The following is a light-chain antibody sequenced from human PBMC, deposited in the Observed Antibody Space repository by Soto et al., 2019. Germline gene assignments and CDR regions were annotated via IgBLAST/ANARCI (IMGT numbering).Light chain of an antibody. CDR1: QSVSVN. J-gene: IGKJ1*01. V-gene: IGKV3-15*01. CDR2: GAS. Sequence: EIVMTQSPATLSVSPGERATLSCRASQSVSVNLAWYQQKPGQPPRLLIYGASTRATGIPARFSGSGSGTEFTLTINSLQSEDFAVYYCQQYAYWPETFGQGTKVDIK. CDR3: QQYAYWPET.